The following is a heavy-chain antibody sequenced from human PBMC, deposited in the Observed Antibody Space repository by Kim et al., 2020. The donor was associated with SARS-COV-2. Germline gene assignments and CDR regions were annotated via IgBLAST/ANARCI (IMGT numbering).Heavy chain of an antibody. Sequence: GGSLRLSCAASGFTVSSNYMSWVRQAPGKGLEWVSVIYSGGSTYYADSVKGRFTISRDNSKNTLYLQMNSLRAEDTAVYYCARDNYGDSSHYYYYGMDVWGQGTTVTVSS. CDR2: IYSGGST. V-gene: IGHV3-53*01. CDR3: ARDNYGDSSHYYYYGMDV. J-gene: IGHJ6*02. CDR1: GFTVSSNY. D-gene: IGHD4-17*01.